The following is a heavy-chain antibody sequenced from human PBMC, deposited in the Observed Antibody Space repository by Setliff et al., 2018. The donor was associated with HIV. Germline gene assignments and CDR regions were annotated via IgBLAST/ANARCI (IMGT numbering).Heavy chain of an antibody. J-gene: IGHJ4*02. CDR2: ISYSGTT. CDR1: GGSIGSYR. D-gene: IGHD7-27*01. Sequence: PSETLSLTCAVFGGSIGSYRWNWIRQTPGKGLEWIGFISYSGTTDYNPSLKSRVTISIDTSKNQFSLKLTSVTAADTAVYFCARLPTGDHHFGFWGEGTLVTVSS. CDR3: ARLPTGDHHFGF. V-gene: IGHV4-59*08.